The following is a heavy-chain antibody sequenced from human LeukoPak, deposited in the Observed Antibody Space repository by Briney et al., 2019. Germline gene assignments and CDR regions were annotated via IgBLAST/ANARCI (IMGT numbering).Heavy chain of an antibody. CDR1: GGSITNNNYY. J-gene: IGHJ4*02. D-gene: IGHD3-10*01. CDR2: LFYGGSI. CDR3: AGLFVGEYYGSGYYFDD. Sequence: SETLSLTCTVSGGSITNNNYYWGWIRQPPKKGLEWVGTLFYGGSISYNPSLKSRVTISVDASKNPLSLKLNSVTAADTAVYFCAGLFVGEYYGSGYYFDDWGQGTLVTVTS. V-gene: IGHV4-39*02.